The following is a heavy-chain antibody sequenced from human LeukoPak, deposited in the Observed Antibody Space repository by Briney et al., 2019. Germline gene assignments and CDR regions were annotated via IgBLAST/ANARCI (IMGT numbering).Heavy chain of an antibody. J-gene: IGHJ4*02. CDR3: ARGGGYSYGSFDY. CDR1: GDSVSSNSAA. CDR2: TYYRSEWYT. D-gene: IGHD5-18*01. V-gene: IGHV6-1*01. Sequence: SQTLSLTCALSGDSVSSNSAAWSWIRQSPSRGLEWLGRTYYRSEWYTEYAVSVKSRITINPDTSKNQFSLQLNSVTPEDTAVYYCARGGGYSYGSFDYWGQRTLVTVSS.